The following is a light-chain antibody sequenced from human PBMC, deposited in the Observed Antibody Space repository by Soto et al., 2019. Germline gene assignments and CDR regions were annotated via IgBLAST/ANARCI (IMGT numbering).Light chain of an antibody. J-gene: IGKJ4*01. V-gene: IGKV3-15*01. Sequence: EIVMTQSPATLSVSPGERATLSCRANQSVSSNLAWYQQKPGQAPRLLISGASTRATGIPDRFSGSGSGTEFTLNISSLQAEDFAVYYCPEYKNGPAITFGGGTNVEIK. CDR3: PEYKNGPAIT. CDR2: GAS. CDR1: QSVSSN.